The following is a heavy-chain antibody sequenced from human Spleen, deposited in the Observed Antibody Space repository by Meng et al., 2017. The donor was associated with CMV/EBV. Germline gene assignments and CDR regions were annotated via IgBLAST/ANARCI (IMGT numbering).Heavy chain of an antibody. D-gene: IGHD2-15*01. CDR3: AHRDYCSGGTCTFDY. V-gene: IGHV2-5*02. CDR2: IYWDDDK. CDR1: GFSLSTSGMG. J-gene: IGHJ4*02. Sequence: GFSLSTSGMGVGWIRQPPGKAREWLALIYWDDDKRYSPSLKSRLTITKDTSKNQVVLTMTNMDPVDTATYYCAHRDYCSGGTCTFDYWGQGTLVTVLL.